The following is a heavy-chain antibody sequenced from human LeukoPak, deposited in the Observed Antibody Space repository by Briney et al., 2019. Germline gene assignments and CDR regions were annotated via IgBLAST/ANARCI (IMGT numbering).Heavy chain of an antibody. CDR3: AKRENYYDSSGYHYVGAFDI. J-gene: IGHJ3*02. Sequence: GGSLRLSCAASGFTFSTYAMSWVRQAPGKGLEWVSAISGGGGSTYYADSVRGRFTISRDNSKNTVYLQMNSLRAEDAAVYYCAKRENYYDSSGYHYVGAFDIWGQGTMVTVSS. D-gene: IGHD3-22*01. CDR2: ISGGGGST. CDR1: GFTFSTYA. V-gene: IGHV3-23*01.